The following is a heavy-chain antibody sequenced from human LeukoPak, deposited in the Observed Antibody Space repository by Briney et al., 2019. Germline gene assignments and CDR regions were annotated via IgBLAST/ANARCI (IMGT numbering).Heavy chain of an antibody. Sequence: GGSLRLSCAASGFTFSSYSMNWVRQAPGKGLEWVSYISSSSSTIYYADSVKGRFTISRDNAKNSLYLQMSSLRAEDTAVYYCARDHCSSTSCIYYYGMDVWGQGTTVTVSS. CDR2: ISSSSSTI. D-gene: IGHD2-2*01. CDR1: GFTFSSYS. V-gene: IGHV3-48*04. J-gene: IGHJ6*02. CDR3: ARDHCSSTSCIYYYGMDV.